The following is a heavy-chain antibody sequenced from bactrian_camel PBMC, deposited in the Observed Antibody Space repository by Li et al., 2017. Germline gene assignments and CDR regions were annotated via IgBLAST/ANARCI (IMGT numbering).Heavy chain of an antibody. CDR1: GNSVGSYC. CDR2: IDSDFSA. V-gene: IGHV3S53*01. J-gene: IGHJ4*01. Sequence: QLVESGGGSVQAGGSLTLSCAFSGNSVGSYCMAWFRQTPGKEREGVATIDSDFSATYADSVKGRFTISQGSAKTTQYLDMTMLKPEDTAMYYCASAPRCPAETWTYRDPDRYDFAYYGRGTQVTVS. CDR3: ASAPRCPAETWTYRDPDRYDFAY. D-gene: IGHD1*01.